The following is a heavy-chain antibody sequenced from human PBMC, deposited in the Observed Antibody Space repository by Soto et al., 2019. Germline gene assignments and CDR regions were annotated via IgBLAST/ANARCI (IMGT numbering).Heavy chain of an antibody. CDR3: TTDDWVRVYYYDSSGYPGGFDY. V-gene: IGHV3-15*07. CDR2: IKSKTDGGTT. Sequence: PAGSLRLSCAAAGFTFSNAWMNWVRQAPGKGLEWVGRIKSKTDGGTTDYAAPVKGRFTISRDDSKNTLYLQMNSLKTEDTAVYYCTTDDWVRVYYYDSSGYPGGFDYWGQGTLVTVSS. D-gene: IGHD3-22*01. J-gene: IGHJ4*02. CDR1: GFTFSNAW.